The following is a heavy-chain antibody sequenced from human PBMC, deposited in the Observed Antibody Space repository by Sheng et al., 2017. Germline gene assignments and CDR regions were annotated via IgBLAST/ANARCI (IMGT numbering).Heavy chain of an antibody. CDR3: ARDYSSSWYDAFDI. D-gene: IGHD6-13*01. CDR2: ISSSSSYI. CDR1: GFTFSSYS. V-gene: IGHV3-21*01. J-gene: IGHJ3*02. Sequence: EVQLVESGGGLVKPGGSLRLSCAASGFTFSSYSMNWVRQAPGKGLEWVSSISSSSSYIYYADSVKGRFTISRDNAKNSLHLQMNSLRAEDTAVYYCARDYSSSWYDAFDIWGQGTMVTVSS.